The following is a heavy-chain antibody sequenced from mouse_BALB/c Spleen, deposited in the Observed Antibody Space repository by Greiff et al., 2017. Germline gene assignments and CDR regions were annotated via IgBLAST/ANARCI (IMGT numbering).Heavy chain of an antibody. CDR1: GFTFTDYY. CDR2: IRNKANGYTT. Sequence: EVKLMESGGGLVQPGGSLRLSCATSGFTFTDYYMCWVRQPPGKALEWLGFIRNKANGYTTEYSASVKGRFTISRDNSQSILYLQMNTLRAEDSATYDCARVGGNVTWFAYWGQGTLVTVSA. V-gene: IGHV7-3*02. CDR3: ARVGGNVTWFAY. J-gene: IGHJ3*01. D-gene: IGHD2-1*01.